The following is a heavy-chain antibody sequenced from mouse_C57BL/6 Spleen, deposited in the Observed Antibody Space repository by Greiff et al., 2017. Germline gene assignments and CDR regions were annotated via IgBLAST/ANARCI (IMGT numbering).Heavy chain of an antibody. J-gene: IGHJ2*01. CDR1: GYAFSSYW. D-gene: IGHD2-3*01. CDR3: ARYGIDDGYPYYFDY. V-gene: IGHV1-80*01. CDR2: IYPGDGDT. Sequence: QVQLKESGAELVKPGASVKISCKASGYAFSSYWMNWVKQRPGKGLEWIGQIYPGDGDTNYNGKFKGKATLTADKSSSTAYMQLSSLTSEDSAVYFCARYGIDDGYPYYFDYWGQGTTLTVSS.